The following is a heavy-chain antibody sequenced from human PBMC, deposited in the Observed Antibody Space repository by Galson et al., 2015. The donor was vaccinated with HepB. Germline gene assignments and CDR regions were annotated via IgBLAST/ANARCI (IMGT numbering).Heavy chain of an antibody. CDR2: INPSGGST. J-gene: IGHJ2*01. CDR3: ARVTGESNYDYVWGSYRDWYFDL. D-gene: IGHD3-16*02. V-gene: IGHV1-46*01. CDR1: GYTFTSYY. Sequence: SVKVSCKASGYTFTSYYMHWVRQAPGQGLEWMGIINPSGGSTSYAQKFQGRVTMTRDTSTSTVYMELSSLRSEDTAVYYCARVTGESNYDYVWGSYRDWYFDLWGRGTLVTVSS.